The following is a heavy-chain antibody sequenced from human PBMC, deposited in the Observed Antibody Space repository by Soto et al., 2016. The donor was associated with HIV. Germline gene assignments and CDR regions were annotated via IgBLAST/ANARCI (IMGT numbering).Heavy chain of an antibody. CDR1: GYTFTSYG. CDR2: MNPYSGNT. V-gene: IGHV1-8*03. D-gene: IGHD5-12*01. J-gene: IGHJ4*02. CDR3: ARAPIVWSSYSGYELAY. Sequence: QVQLVQSGAEVKKPGASVKVSCKASGYTFTSYGTSWVRQAPGQGLEWMGWMNPYSGNTGYAQKFQGRVTITRNTSISTSYMELTTLRSDDTAVYYCARAPIVWSSYSGYELAYWGQGTLVTVSS.